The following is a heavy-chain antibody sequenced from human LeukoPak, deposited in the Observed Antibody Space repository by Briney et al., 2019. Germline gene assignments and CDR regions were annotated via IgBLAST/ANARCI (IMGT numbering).Heavy chain of an antibody. J-gene: IGHJ5*02. D-gene: IGHD2-15*01. CDR2: IYTNGST. V-gene: IGHV4-61*02. CDR1: GGSISSGSYY. CDR3: ATDKLEVVASTPNNWFDP. Sequence: SQTLSLTCTVSGGSISSGSYYWSWIRQPAGKGLDWIGRIYTNGSTNYNPSLKSRVTISVETSKNQFSLKLSSVTAADSAVYSRATDKLEVVASTPNNWFDPWGQGSLVTLSS.